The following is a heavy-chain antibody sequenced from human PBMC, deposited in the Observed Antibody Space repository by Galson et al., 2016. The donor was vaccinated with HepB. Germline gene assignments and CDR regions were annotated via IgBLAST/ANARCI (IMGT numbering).Heavy chain of an antibody. CDR2: MNPNSGNT. CDR3: ERAIRNQLLSEY. J-gene: IGHJ4*02. CDR1: GYRFRDYD. V-gene: IGHV1-8*01. D-gene: IGHD1-14*01. Sequence: SVKVSCKASGYRFRDYDVSWVRQAPGQGLEWMGWMNPNSGNTGYAQRLRGRIDMTSDASINTAYMELHSLRSEDTAVYYCERAIRNQLLSEYWGQGTL.